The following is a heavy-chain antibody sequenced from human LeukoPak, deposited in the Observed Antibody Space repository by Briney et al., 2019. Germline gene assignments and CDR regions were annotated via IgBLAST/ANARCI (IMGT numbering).Heavy chain of an antibody. CDR3: ARARLQSESTYYFDY. Sequence: GGSLRLSCAASGFTLSSYWMSWVRQAPGKGLEWVANIKQDGSEKYYVGSVKGRFTISRDNAKNSLYLQMNSLRAEDTAVYYCARARLQSESTYYFDYWGQGTLVTASS. J-gene: IGHJ4*02. CDR2: IKQDGSEK. CDR1: GFTLSSYW. D-gene: IGHD6-25*01. V-gene: IGHV3-7*01.